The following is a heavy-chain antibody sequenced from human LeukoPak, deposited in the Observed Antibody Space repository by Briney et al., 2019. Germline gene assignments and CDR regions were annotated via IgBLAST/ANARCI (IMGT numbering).Heavy chain of an antibody. CDR1: GYTFTGYY. CDR3: ARVSYCSGGSCYPFDP. J-gene: IGHJ5*02. V-gene: IGHV1-2*02. Sequence: GASVKVSCKASGYTFTGYYMHWVRQAPGQGLEWMGWINPNSGGTNYAQKFQGRVTMTRDTSISTAYMELSRLRSDDTAVYYCARVSYCSGGSCYPFDPWGQGTLVTVSS. CDR2: INPNSGGT. D-gene: IGHD2-15*01.